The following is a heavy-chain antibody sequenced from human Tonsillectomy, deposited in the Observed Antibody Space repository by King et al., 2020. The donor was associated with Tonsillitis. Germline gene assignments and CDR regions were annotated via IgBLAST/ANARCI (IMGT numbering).Heavy chain of an antibody. V-gene: IGHV2-5*02. CDR3: AHTLLVNDWGGDCYLGIAFYV. D-gene: IGHD2-21*02. CDR1: GFSLSTRAVG. Sequence: TLKESGPTLVKPPQTLTLTCTFSGFSLSTRAVGVGWIRQPPGKALEWLADIYWDDDKHYSTSLKNRLPITKDTSKNQVVLTMTNMDPVDTATYFCAHTLLVNDWGGDCYLGIAFYVWGQGTVVTVSS. CDR2: IYWDDDK. J-gene: IGHJ3*01.